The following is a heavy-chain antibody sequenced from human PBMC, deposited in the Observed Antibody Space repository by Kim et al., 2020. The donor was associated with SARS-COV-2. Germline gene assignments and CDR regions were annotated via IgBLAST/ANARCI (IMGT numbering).Heavy chain of an antibody. J-gene: IGHJ3*02. Sequence: SETLSLTCTVSGGPISSYYWSWIRQPAGKGLEWIGRIYTSGSTNYNPSLKSRVTMSVDTSKNQFSLKLSSVTAADTAVYYCARVGSGDPWGYRAFDIWGQGTMVTVSS. D-gene: IGHD4-17*01. CDR3: ARVGSGDPWGYRAFDI. CDR2: IYTSGST. CDR1: GGPISSYY. V-gene: IGHV4-4*07.